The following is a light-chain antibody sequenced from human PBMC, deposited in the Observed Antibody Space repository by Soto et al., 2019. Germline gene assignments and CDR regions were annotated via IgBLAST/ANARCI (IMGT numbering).Light chain of an antibody. J-gene: IGLJ2*01. CDR3: CSYAGDLAL. Sequence: QSVLTQPRSVSGSPGQSVTISCTGTSSDVGGYDFVSWYQQHPGKAPKLMISDVSKRPSGVPDRFSGSKSGNTASLTISRLQAEDEADYYCCSYAGDLALFGGGTQVTVL. CDR1: SSDVGGYDF. CDR2: DVS. V-gene: IGLV2-11*01.